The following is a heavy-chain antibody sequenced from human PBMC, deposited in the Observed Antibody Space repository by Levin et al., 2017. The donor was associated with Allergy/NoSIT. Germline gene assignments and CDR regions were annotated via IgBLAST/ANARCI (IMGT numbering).Heavy chain of an antibody. J-gene: IGHJ4*02. D-gene: IGHD2-15*01. Sequence: GESLKISCAASGFTFSSYGMHWVRQAPGKGLEWVAIISFDGSNPYYADSVKGRFTISRDTSKNTLSLQMNSLRAEDTAVYFCAKWHCSGGTCYSGVTHFDYWGQGILVTVSS. CDR1: GFTFSSYG. V-gene: IGHV3-30*18. CDR2: ISFDGSNP. CDR3: AKWHCSGGTCYSGVTHFDY.